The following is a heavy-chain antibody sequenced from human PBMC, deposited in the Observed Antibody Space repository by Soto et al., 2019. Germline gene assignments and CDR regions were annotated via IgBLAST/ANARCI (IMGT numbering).Heavy chain of an antibody. J-gene: IGHJ6*02. CDR3: ARRFYNPDYYYYYGMDV. V-gene: IGHV5-10-1*01. D-gene: IGHD1-1*01. Sequence: PGESLKISCKGSGYSFTSYWISWVRQMPGKGLEWMGRIDPSDSYTNYSPSFQGHVTISADKSISTAYLQWSSLKASDTAMYYCARRFYNPDYYYYYGMDVRGQRTTVTGSS. CDR1: GYSFTSYW. CDR2: IDPSDSYT.